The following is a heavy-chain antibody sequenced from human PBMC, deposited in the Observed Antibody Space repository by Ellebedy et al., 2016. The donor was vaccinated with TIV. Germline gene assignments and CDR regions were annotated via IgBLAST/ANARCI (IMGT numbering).Heavy chain of an antibody. D-gene: IGHD2-2*01. J-gene: IGHJ6*02. CDR2: IYYSGST. V-gene: IGHV4-59*01. Sequence: SETLSLXXTVSGGYLRTYYWSWIRQSPGKGLEWIGYIYYSGSTKYNPSLKSRVTISVDTSKDQFSLKLSSVTAADTAVYYCARDKGFSSSWYGSYYGMDVWGQGTTVTVSS. CDR1: GGYLRTYY. CDR3: ARDKGFSSSWYGSYYGMDV.